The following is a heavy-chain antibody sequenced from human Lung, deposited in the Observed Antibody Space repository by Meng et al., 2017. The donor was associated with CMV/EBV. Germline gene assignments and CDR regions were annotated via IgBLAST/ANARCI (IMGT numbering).Heavy chain of an antibody. CDR3: ARTMTLDNNWSEPEPASYFDL. J-gene: IGHJ2*01. D-gene: IGHD1-1*01. V-gene: IGHV1-3*01. CDR2: INAGNGNT. Sequence: IHWVRQAPRQRREWMGWINAGNGNTKYSENFQGRVTITSDTSASTAYMQLSSLRSEDTAVYYCARTMTLDNNWSEPEPASYFDLWGRGTLVTVSS.